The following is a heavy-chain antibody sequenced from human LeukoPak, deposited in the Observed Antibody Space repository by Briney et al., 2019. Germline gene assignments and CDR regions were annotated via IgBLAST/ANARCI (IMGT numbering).Heavy chain of an antibody. CDR2: ISGSGGST. V-gene: IGHV3-23*01. CDR3: AYCSGGSCYGRAEYFQH. J-gene: IGHJ1*01. D-gene: IGHD2-15*01. Sequence: GGSLRLSCAASGFIFSNYAMNWVRQAPGKGLEWVSVISGSGGSTYYADSVKGRFSISRDNSKNTLYLQMNSLRAEDTAVYYCAYCSGGSCYGRAEYFQHWGQGTLVTVSS. CDR1: GFIFSNYA.